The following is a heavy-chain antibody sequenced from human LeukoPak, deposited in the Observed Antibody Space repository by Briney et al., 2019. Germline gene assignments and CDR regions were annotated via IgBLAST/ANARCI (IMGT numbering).Heavy chain of an antibody. CDR3: TTDRGIAVRPLFDY. J-gene: IGHJ4*02. CDR2: IKSKVDGGTT. D-gene: IGHD6-19*01. V-gene: IGHV3-15*01. CDR1: GFTFSNAW. Sequence: GGSLRLSCAASGFTFSNAWMSWVRQAPGKGLEWVGRIKSKVDGGTTDYAAPVKGRFTISRDDSKNMLYLQMNSLQTEDTAVYYCTTDRGIAVRPLFDYWGQGTLVTVSS.